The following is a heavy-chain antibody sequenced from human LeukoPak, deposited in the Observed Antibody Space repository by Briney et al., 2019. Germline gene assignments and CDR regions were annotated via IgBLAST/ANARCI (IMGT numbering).Heavy chain of an antibody. CDR3: ARGHTILAY. J-gene: IGHJ4*02. CDR1: GLIFSSYW. V-gene: IGHV3-7*01. Sequence: PGGSLRLSCVASGLIFSSYWMSWFRQAPGKGLEWVANIKQDGSEKYYVDSVKGRFTISRDNAKNSLYLQMNSLRAEDTAVYYCARGHTILAYWGQGTLVTVSS. CDR2: IKQDGSEK. D-gene: IGHD3-3*01.